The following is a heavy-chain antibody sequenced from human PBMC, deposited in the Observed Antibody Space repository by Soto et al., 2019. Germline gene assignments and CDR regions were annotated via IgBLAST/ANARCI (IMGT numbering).Heavy chain of an antibody. J-gene: IGHJ4*02. CDR3: ARGGPPDY. Sequence: SETLSLTCTVSGGSISSGGYYWTWIRQHPGKGLEWIGYIYYSGRTYCKPSLKSRVTISVDTSKNQFSLKLYSVTAADTAVYYCARGGPPDYWGQGTLVTVSS. CDR1: GGSISSGGYY. CDR2: IYYSGRT. V-gene: IGHV4-31*03.